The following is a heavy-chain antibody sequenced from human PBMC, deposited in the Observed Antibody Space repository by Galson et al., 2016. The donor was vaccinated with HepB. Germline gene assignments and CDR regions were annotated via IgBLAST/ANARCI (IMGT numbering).Heavy chain of an antibody. J-gene: IGHJ5*02. Sequence: SLRLSCAASGFTISSYGIHWVRQVPGKALEWVALIWHDGSNKFYADSVKGRFTTSRDNSKNTLYLQMNSLTVEETAVYYCARDRFCSNTRCYGWLDPWGQGILVTVSS. CDR1: GFTISSYG. D-gene: IGHD2-2*01. CDR3: ARDRFCSNTRCYGWLDP. CDR2: IWHDGSNK. V-gene: IGHV3-33*08.